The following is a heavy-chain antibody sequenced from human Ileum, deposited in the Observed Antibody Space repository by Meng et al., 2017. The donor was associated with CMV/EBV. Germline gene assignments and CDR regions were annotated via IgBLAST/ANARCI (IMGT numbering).Heavy chain of an antibody. CDR2: INNDGSIT. Sequence: LRLCCEASGFTFSSYWLHWVRQAPGKGLVWVSRINNDGSITNYADSVRGRFTVSRDNAKNSLYLQMNSLRAEDTAVYYCARELAAGYWGQGTLVTVSS. J-gene: IGHJ4*02. D-gene: IGHD6-25*01. V-gene: IGHV3-74*01. CDR1: GFTFSSYW. CDR3: ARELAAGY.